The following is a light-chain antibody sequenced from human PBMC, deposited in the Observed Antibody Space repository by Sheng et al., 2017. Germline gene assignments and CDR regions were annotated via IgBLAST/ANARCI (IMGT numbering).Light chain of an antibody. CDR1: QPVSSSN. CDR2: AAS. Sequence: DIVLTQSPGTLSLSPGERATLSCGASQPVSSSNLAWYQQKPGQPPRLLMYAASVRADGIPDRFSGRGSGTDFTLTISRLEPEDFAVYYCQQYDNSPLTFGGGTTVEIK. V-gene: IGKV3-20*01. CDR3: QQYDNSPLT. J-gene: IGKJ4*01.